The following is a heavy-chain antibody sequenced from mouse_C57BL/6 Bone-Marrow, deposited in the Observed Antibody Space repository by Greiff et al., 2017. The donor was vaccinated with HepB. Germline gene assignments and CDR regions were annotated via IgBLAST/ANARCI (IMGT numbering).Heavy chain of an antibody. J-gene: IGHJ2*01. D-gene: IGHD1-1*01. Sequence: QVQLQQSGAELMKPGASVKLSCKATGYTFTGYWIEWVKQRPGHGLEWIGEILPGSGSTNYNEKFKGKATFTADTSSNPSYMQLSSLTTEDSAIYYCARPGVARYYFDYWGQGTTLTVAS. CDR3: ARPGVARYYFDY. CDR1: GYTFTGYW. CDR2: ILPGSGST. V-gene: IGHV1-9*01.